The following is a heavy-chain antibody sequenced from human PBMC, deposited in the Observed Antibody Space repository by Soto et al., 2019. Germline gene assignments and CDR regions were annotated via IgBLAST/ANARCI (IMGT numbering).Heavy chain of an antibody. CDR3: ARGLSAVTGRLFDY. Sequence: SSETLSLTCTVSGGSISGYYWNWIRQPPGKGLEWIGYIYYSGSTNYNPSLKSRVTMSLDTSNNQLSLKLSSVSAADTAVYYCARGLSAVTGRLFDYWGQGALVTVS. V-gene: IGHV4-59*01. CDR2: IYYSGST. D-gene: IGHD6-19*01. CDR1: GGSISGYY. J-gene: IGHJ4*02.